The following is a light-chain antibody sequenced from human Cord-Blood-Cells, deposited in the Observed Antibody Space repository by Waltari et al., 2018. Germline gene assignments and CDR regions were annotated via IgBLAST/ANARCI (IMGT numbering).Light chain of an antibody. CDR3: CSYAGSSTYV. CDR1: SSDVGSYNL. CDR2: EGS. V-gene: IGLV2-23*01. J-gene: IGLJ1*01. Sequence: QSALTQPASVSGSPGQSITISCTGTSSDVGSYNLVSWYQQHPGKAPKLMIYEGSKRPSGVSNRFPGSKPGNTASLTISGLQAEDEADYYCCSYAGSSTYVFGTGTKVTVL.